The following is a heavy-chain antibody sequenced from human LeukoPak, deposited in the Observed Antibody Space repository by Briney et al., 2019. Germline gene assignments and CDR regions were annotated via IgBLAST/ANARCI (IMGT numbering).Heavy chain of an antibody. CDR1: GYTLTELS. D-gene: IGHD2-15*01. Sequence: EASVKVSCKVPGYTLTELSMHWVRQAPGKGLEWMGGFDPEDGETICAQKFQGRVTMTEDTSTDTAYMELSSLRSEDTAVYYCATPSSVVAATLFDYWGQGTLVTVSS. J-gene: IGHJ4*02. V-gene: IGHV1-24*01. CDR2: FDPEDGET. CDR3: ATPSSVVAATLFDY.